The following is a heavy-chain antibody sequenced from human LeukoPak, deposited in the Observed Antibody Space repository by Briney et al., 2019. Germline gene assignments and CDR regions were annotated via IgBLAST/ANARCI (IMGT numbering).Heavy chain of an antibody. D-gene: IGHD3-22*01. CDR1: GFTFSSYA. Sequence: PGGSLRLSCAASGFTFSSYAMSWVRQAPGKGLEWVSAISGSGGSTYYADSVKGRFTISRDNSKDTLYLQMSSLRAEDTAVYYCAKDSYDRTPYYFDYWGQGTLVTVSS. CDR3: AKDSYDRTPYYFDY. J-gene: IGHJ4*02. CDR2: ISGSGGST. V-gene: IGHV3-23*01.